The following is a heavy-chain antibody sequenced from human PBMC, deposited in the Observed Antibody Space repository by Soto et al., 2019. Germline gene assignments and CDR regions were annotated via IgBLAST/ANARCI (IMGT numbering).Heavy chain of an antibody. CDR3: AKEGRKIFGVVINYYYYMDV. Sequence: GGSLRLSCAASGFIFSSYGMHWVRQAPGKGLEWVAVISYDGSSKHYADSVKGRFTISRDNSKNTLYLQMDSLRAEDTAVYYCAKEGRKIFGVVINYYYYMDVWGKGTTVTVSS. D-gene: IGHD3-3*01. CDR1: GFIFSSYG. V-gene: IGHV3-30*18. CDR2: ISYDGSSK. J-gene: IGHJ6*03.